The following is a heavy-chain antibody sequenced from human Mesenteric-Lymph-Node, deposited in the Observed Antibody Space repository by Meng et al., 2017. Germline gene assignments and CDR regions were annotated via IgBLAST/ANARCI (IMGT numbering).Heavy chain of an antibody. V-gene: IGHV3-72*01. CDR1: GFTFTDPY. Sequence: EVQLVESGGGLVQPGGSLRLSCAASGFTFTDPYMDWVRQAPGKGLEWVGRITNTPNRYPTNYAASVKGRFTISRDDSKNSLYLEMNSLKIEDTAVYYCARDTSTSLDYWGQGALVTVSS. D-gene: IGHD2/OR15-2a*01. CDR2: ITNTPNRYPT. CDR3: ARDTSTSLDY. J-gene: IGHJ4*02.